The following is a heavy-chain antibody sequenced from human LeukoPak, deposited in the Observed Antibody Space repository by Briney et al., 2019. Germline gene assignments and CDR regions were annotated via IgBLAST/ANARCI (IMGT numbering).Heavy chain of an antibody. CDR1: GYSFTTYW. CDR2: IYPGDSDT. Sequence: GESLKISCKGFGYSFTTYWIGWVRRMPGKGLEWMGIIYPGDSDTRYIPSFQGQVTISADKSISTAYLQWNSLKASDTAMYYCARGRYCSGGNCYFDYWGQGTLVTVSS. D-gene: IGHD2-15*01. V-gene: IGHV5-51*01. J-gene: IGHJ4*02. CDR3: ARGRYCSGGNCYFDY.